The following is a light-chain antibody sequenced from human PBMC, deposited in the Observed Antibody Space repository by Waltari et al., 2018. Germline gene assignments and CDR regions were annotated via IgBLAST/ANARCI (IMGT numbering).Light chain of an antibody. CDR3: QVWDSSTAV. CDR1: NIGGKN. Sequence: SYDLTQPLSVSVALGQTARITCGGNNIGGKNVHWYQQKPGQAPLLVIYRDKNRPSRIPERFSGSNPENTATLTITGAQGADEADYYCQVWDSSTAVFGGGTQLTVL. J-gene: IGLJ7*01. V-gene: IGLV3-9*01. CDR2: RDK.